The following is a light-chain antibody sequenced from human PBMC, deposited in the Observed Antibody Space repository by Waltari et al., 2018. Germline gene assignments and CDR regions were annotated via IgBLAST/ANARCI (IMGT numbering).Light chain of an antibody. CDR3: NSYSSSDTYVL. CDR2: DVR. J-gene: IGLJ2*01. V-gene: IGLV2-14*03. Sequence: QSALTQPASVSGSPGQSITISCTGTTDDVGLYNYVAWYQQHPGKAPKLIIYDVRKRPAGVSNRFSGSTSGTPTSLTISGLQAEDEADYYCNSYSSSDTYVLFGGGTKLTVL. CDR1: TDDVGLYNY.